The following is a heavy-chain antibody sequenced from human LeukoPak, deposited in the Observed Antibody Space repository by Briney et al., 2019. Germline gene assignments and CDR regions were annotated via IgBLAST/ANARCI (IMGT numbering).Heavy chain of an antibody. J-gene: IGHJ3*02. Sequence: PGGSLRLSCAASGFTFSSHTVTWVRQAPGRGLEWVTSISSSSSFIHYADSVRGRFTISRDNAKKSLYLQMNSLRAEDTAVYYCARLWDYGDFQNAFDIWGQGTTVTVSS. CDR2: ISSSSSFI. V-gene: IGHV3-21*01. CDR3: ARLWDYGDFQNAFDI. D-gene: IGHD4-17*01. CDR1: GFTFSSHT.